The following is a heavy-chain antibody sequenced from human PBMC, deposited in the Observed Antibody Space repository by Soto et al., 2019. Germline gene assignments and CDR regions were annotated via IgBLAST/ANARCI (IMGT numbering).Heavy chain of an antibody. Sequence: EVQLVESGGGLVQPGGSLRLSCATSGFTFNKYWMTWVRQAPGKGLEWVATIKEDGSEKYYGDSVRGRFTISRDNAENSLCLQMNGLRAEDTSVYYCVRARVDYWGQGSLVTVSS. CDR1: GFTFNKYW. CDR2: IKEDGSEK. CDR3: VRARVDY. V-gene: IGHV3-7*04. J-gene: IGHJ4*02.